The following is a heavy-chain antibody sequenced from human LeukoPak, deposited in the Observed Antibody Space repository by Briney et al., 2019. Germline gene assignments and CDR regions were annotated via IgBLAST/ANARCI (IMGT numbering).Heavy chain of an antibody. J-gene: IGHJ3*02. Sequence: SETLSLTCTVSGDSITSSSHYWGWIRQPPGKTLEWIGSIHHTGRNYSNAALKSRVHISMDMSKSQFSLKLNSVTAADSGVYYCVAEMTASAAFDIWGRGTLVAVS. CDR3: VAEMTASAAFDI. CDR2: IHHTGRN. D-gene: IGHD2-21*02. CDR1: GDSITSSSHY. V-gene: IGHV4-39*01.